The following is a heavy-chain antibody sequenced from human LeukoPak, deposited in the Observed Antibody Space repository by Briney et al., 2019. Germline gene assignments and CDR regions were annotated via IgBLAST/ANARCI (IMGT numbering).Heavy chain of an antibody. V-gene: IGHV1-69*04. CDR2: IIPILGIA. CDR1: GGTFSNYA. D-gene: IGHD3-10*01. CDR3: PRDLPNYSGKSGYGMDV. J-gene: IGHJ6*02. Sequence: GASVKVSCKASGGTFSNYAINWVRQAPGQGLEWMGRIIPILGIASYAGKFQGRVTITADKSTSTAWMELSSLRSEDTAVYYCPRDLPNYSGKSGYGMDVWGQGTTVTVSS.